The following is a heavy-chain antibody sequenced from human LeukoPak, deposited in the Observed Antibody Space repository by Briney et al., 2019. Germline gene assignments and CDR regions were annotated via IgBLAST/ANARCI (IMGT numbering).Heavy chain of an antibody. J-gene: IGHJ4*02. CDR3: ARDHNWAFDS. Sequence: GGSLRLSCAASRFTFSDYSMNWVRRAPGRGLEWISYIGLASGFVSYADSVKGRFTISSDTARNSVYLQMNSLRAEDTAVYYCARDHNWAFDSWGQGTLVTVSS. V-gene: IGHV3-21*05. D-gene: IGHD1-20*01. CDR2: IGLASGFV. CDR1: RFTFSDYS.